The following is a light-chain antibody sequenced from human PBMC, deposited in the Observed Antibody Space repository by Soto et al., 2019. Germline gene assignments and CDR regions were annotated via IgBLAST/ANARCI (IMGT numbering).Light chain of an antibody. Sequence: HSALTQPASVYGYPGESITISCSRRTSDIHYFNTISWFRYDQGIAPKLILYDFTHRPSGVSLRISGSNIGLTAFLCNTGLRDDDEADYFCASYTNTNVLVFGTGTTVTVL. V-gene: IGLV2-14*01. CDR1: TSDIHYFNT. CDR2: DFT. CDR3: ASYTNTNVLV. J-gene: IGLJ1*01.